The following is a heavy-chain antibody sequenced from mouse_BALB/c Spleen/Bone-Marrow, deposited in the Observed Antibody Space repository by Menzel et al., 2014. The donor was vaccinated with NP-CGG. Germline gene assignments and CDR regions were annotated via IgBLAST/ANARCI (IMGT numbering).Heavy chain of an antibody. CDR1: GFSLTSYG. V-gene: IGHV2-6-1*01. Sequence: VQLQQSGPDLVAPSQSLSLTCTISGFSLTSYGLHWVRQPPGKGLEWLGVIWSDGSTTYNSALKSRLSISKDNSKRQVLLKMNRLQTDDTAMYYCARSGTDYAMDYWGQGTSVTVSS. D-gene: IGHD4-1*01. CDR3: ARSGTDYAMDY. J-gene: IGHJ4*01. CDR2: IWSDGST.